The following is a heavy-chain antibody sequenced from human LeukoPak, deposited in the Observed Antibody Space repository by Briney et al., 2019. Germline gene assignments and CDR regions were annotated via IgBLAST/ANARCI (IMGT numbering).Heavy chain of an antibody. Sequence: KSGGSLRLSCAASGFTFSDYYMSWIRQAPGKGLEWVSYISSSGSTIYYADSVKGRFTISRDNAKNSLYLQMNSLRAEDTAVYYCARTPYYYDSSGYPWWGQGTLVTVSS. CDR3: ARTPYYYDSSGYPW. CDR1: GFTFSDYY. J-gene: IGHJ4*02. CDR2: ISSSGSTI. V-gene: IGHV3-11*01. D-gene: IGHD3-22*01.